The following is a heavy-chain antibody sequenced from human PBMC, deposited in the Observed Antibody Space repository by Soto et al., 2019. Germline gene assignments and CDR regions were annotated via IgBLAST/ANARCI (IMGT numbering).Heavy chain of an antibody. V-gene: IGHV4-39*01. CDR3: ARHAVGGSSSIYYGMDV. D-gene: IGHD1-26*01. CDR2: IYYSGST. Sequence: SETLSLTCTVSGGSISSSSYYWGWIRQPPGKGLEWIGSIYYSGSTYYNPSLKSRVTISVDTSKNQFSLKLRSVTAADTAVYYCARHAVGGSSSIYYGMDVWGQGTTVTVSS. J-gene: IGHJ6*02. CDR1: GGSISSSSYY.